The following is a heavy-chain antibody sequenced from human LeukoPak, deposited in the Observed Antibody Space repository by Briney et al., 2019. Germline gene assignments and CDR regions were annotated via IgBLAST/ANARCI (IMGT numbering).Heavy chain of an antibody. D-gene: IGHD3-10*02. CDR1: GFTFSSYD. CDR3: AELGISMIGGV. Sequence: LTGGSLRLSCAASGFTFSSYDMNWVRQPPGKGLEWVSYISSSGSTIFYADSVEGRFTISRDNAKNSLYLQMNSLRAEDTAVYYCAELGISMIGGVWGKGTTVTISS. CDR2: ISSSGSTI. V-gene: IGHV3-48*03. J-gene: IGHJ6*04.